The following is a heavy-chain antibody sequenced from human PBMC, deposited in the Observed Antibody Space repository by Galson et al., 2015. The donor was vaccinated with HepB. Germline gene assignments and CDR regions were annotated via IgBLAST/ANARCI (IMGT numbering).Heavy chain of an antibody. J-gene: IGHJ5*02. D-gene: IGHD3-3*01. CDR1: GGTFSSYA. CDR3: ARGEALLGVVMTGWFDP. V-gene: IGHV1-69*13. Sequence: SVKVSCKASGGTFSSYAISWVRQAPGQGLEWMGGIIPIFGTANYAQKFQGRVTITADESTSTAYMELSSLRSEDTAVYYCARGEALLGVVMTGWFDPWGQGTLVTVSS. CDR2: IIPIFGTA.